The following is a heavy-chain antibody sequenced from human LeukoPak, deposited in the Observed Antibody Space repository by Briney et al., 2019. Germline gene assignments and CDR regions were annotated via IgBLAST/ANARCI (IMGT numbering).Heavy chain of an antibody. D-gene: IGHD3-22*01. Sequence: SETLSLTCTVSGGSISSYYWSWIRQPPGKGLEWIGYIYYSGSTNYNPSLKSRVTISVDTSKNQFSLKLSSVTAADTAVYYCARRDQPRRITMIVVVRGRWFDPWGQGTLVTVSS. CDR2: IYYSGST. CDR3: ARRDQPRRITMIVVVRGRWFDP. V-gene: IGHV4-59*12. CDR1: GGSISSYY. J-gene: IGHJ5*02.